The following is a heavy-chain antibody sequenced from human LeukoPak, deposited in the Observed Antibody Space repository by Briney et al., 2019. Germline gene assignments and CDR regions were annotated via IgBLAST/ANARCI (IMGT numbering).Heavy chain of an antibody. CDR3: ARVMTAITNWFDP. J-gene: IGHJ5*02. Sequence: GGSLRLSCAASGFTFSSYAMSWVRQAPGKGLEWVSTISGSGASTYYADSVKGRFTISRDNSKNTLYLQMNNLRAEDTAVYYCARVMTAITNWFDPWGQGTLVTVSS. CDR2: ISGSGAST. CDR1: GFTFSSYA. V-gene: IGHV3-23*01. D-gene: IGHD2-21*02.